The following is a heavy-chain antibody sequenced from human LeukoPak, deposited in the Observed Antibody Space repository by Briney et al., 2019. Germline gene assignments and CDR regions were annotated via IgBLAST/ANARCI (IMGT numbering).Heavy chain of an antibody. CDR1: GFTFDDYA. CDR2: ITWDSSIM. D-gene: IGHD3-22*01. V-gene: IGHV3-9*01. CDR3: AKDNGYNFDY. J-gene: IGHJ4*02. Sequence: SLRLSCAGSGFTFDDYALHWVRQAPGKGLEWVSGITWDSSIMVYADSVKGRFTISRGNAKNSLYLQMNSLRAEDTALYYCAKDNGYNFDYWGQGTLVTVSS.